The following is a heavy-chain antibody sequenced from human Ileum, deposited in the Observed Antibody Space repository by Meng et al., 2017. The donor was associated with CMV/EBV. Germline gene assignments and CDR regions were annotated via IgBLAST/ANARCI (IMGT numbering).Heavy chain of an antibody. D-gene: IGHD1-7*01. J-gene: IGHJ4*02. Sequence: SETLSLTCTVSGYSISSGYYWGWIRQPPGKGLEWIGSIYHSGSTYYNSSLKSRVTISVDTSKNQFSLKLSFVTAADTAVYYCARDGLTGTTVLYYWGQGTLVTVSS. CDR1: GYSISSGYY. CDR2: IYHSGST. CDR3: ARDGLTGTTVLYY. V-gene: IGHV4-38-2*02.